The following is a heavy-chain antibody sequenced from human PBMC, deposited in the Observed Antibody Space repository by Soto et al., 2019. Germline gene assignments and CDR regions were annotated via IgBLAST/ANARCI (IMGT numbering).Heavy chain of an antibody. CDR2: FYYSGIT. V-gene: IGHV4-39*01. D-gene: IGHD6-19*01. J-gene: IGHJ4*02. Sequence: SETLSLTCTVSGGSISSSSYYWGWIRQPPGKGLEWIGSFYYSGITYYNPSLKSRVTISVDTSKNQISLNLRSVTAADTLLYYCARRRVNSGFDYWGQGTLVTVSS. CDR3: ARRRVNSGFDY. CDR1: GGSISSSSYY.